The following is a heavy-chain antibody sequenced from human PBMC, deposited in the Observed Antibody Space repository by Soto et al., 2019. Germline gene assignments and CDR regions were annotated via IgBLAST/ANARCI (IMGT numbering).Heavy chain of an antibody. D-gene: IGHD3-16*01. Sequence: QITLKESGPTLVKPTQTLTLTCTFSGFSLSTSGVGVGWIRQPPGKALEWLALIYWDDDKRYSPSLKSRLTITKDTSKNQVVLTMTNMDPVDTATYYCAHSGYDYVWGSYGHFDYWGQGTLVTVSS. V-gene: IGHV2-5*02. CDR2: IYWDDDK. CDR1: GFSLSTSGVG. J-gene: IGHJ4*02. CDR3: AHSGYDYVWGSYGHFDY.